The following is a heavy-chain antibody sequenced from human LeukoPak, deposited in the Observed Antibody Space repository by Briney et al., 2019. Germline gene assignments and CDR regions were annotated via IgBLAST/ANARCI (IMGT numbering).Heavy chain of an antibody. CDR3: AMQQLVLDY. CDR1: GFSFSSYG. Sequence: PGGSLRLSCAASGFSFSSYGMHWVRQPPGKGLEWVAVISFDGSNKYYADSVKGRFTISRDNSKNTLYLQMNSLRAEDTAVYYCAMQQLVLDYWGQGTLVTVSS. J-gene: IGHJ4*02. D-gene: IGHD6-13*01. V-gene: IGHV3-30*03. CDR2: ISFDGSNK.